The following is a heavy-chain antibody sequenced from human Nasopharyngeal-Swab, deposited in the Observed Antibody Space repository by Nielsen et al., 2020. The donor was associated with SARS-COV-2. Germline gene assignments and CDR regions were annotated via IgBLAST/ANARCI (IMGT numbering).Heavy chain of an antibody. CDR2: INPSGGST. CDR3: ARRHSSGLFDS. Sequence: ASVKVSCKASGYTFTSYYMHWVRQAPGQGLEWMGIINPSGGSTSYAQKFQGRVTMTRDTSTSTVYMELSSLRTEDTAVYYCARRHSSGLFDSWGQGTLVTVSS. CDR1: GYTFTSYY. J-gene: IGHJ4*02. V-gene: IGHV1-46*01. D-gene: IGHD6-19*01.